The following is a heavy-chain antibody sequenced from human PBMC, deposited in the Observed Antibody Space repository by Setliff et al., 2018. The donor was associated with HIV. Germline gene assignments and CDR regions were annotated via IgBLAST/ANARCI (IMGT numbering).Heavy chain of an antibody. CDR2: IIPIFATP. CDR3: AHMATQWDGFDI. V-gene: IGHV1-69*13. D-gene: IGHD2-8*01. J-gene: IGHJ3*02. CDR1: GETFSSYA. Sequence: SVKVSCKASGETFSSYAINWVRQAPGQGLEWMGVIIPIFATPNYAQTFQGRLTIAADQSTTTAYMKLSGLTSKDTAVYFCAHMATQWDGFDIWGQGTMVTVSS.